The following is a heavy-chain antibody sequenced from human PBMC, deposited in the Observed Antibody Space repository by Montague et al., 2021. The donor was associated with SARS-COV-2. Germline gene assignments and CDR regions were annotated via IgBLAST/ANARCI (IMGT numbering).Heavy chain of an antibody. CDR3: ASHCGGGRCYFGMDV. CDR2: ISHGGGT. CDR1: GGSFSSY. Sequence: SETLSLTCDVYGGSFSSYWSWIRQPPGRGLEWVGQISHGGGTNYNQSLKSRVTISVDTSKNQVSLKLSSVTAADMAVYYCASHCGGGRCYFGMDVWGQGTTVTVSS. J-gene: IGHJ6*02. V-gene: IGHV4-34*01. D-gene: IGHD2-15*01.